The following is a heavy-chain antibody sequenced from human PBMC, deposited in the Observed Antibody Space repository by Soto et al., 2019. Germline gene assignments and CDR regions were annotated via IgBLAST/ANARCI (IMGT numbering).Heavy chain of an antibody. V-gene: IGHV3-21*01. D-gene: IGHD3-10*01. CDR1: GFTFSSYS. Sequence: EVQLVESGGGLVKPGGSLRLSCAASGFTFSSYSMNCVRQAPGKGLEWVSSISSSSSYIYYAESVKGRFTISSDNAKNSLYLQMNSLRAEDTAVYYCARDLFGELFRLWEYWGQGTLVTVSS. J-gene: IGHJ4*02. CDR3: ARDLFGELFRLWEY. CDR2: ISSSSSYI.